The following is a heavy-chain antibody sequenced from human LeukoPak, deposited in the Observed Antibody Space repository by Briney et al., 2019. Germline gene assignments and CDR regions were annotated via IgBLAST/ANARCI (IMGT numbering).Heavy chain of an antibody. CDR3: ARDLGHTGYDLYDY. V-gene: IGHV3-7*01. J-gene: IGHJ4*02. D-gene: IGHD5-12*01. CDR2: MRQDGSEK. CDR1: GINFRGYW. Sequence: GGSLRLSCAVSGINFRGYWMAWVRQAPGKGLEWVANMRQDGSEKYYVDSVKGRFTISRDNAKNSLYLEVNSLRVEDTAVYYCARDLGHTGYDLYDYWGQGTLVTVSS.